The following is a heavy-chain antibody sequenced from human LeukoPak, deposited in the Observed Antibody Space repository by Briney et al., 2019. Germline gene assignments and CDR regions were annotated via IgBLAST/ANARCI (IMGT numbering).Heavy chain of an antibody. D-gene: IGHD5-12*01. J-gene: IGHJ4*02. CDR1: GFTFSSYW. Sequence: PGRSLRLSCAASGFTFSSYWIHWARQVPGKGLVWVARIKDGGTTTDYADSVKGRFTISRDDAKNTLYLQMNSLRAEDTAVYYCTTIRPGYWGQGTLVTVSP. V-gene: IGHV3-74*01. CDR3: TTIRPGY. CDR2: IKDGGTTT.